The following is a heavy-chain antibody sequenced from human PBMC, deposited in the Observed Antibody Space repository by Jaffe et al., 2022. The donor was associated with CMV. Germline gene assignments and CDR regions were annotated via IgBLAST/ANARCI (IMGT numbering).Heavy chain of an antibody. Sequence: EVRLVESGGGLVQPGGSLRVSCAVSGFVFSDYYVDWVRQAPGKGLEWVGRIRNKARSYSTAYAASVTGRFTISRDDSKNSLYLEMDGLQIEDTAVYYCARSGGGYSDFRGYFGNDAFDVWGQGTMVTVSS. CDR3: ARSGGGYSDFRGYFGNDAFDV. J-gene: IGHJ3*01. CDR2: IRNKARSYST. V-gene: IGHV3-72*01. CDR1: GFVFSDYY. D-gene: IGHD2-15*01.